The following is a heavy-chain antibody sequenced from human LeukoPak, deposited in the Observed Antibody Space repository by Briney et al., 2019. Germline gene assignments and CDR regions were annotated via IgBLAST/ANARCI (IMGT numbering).Heavy chain of an antibody. CDR1: GGSISSSSYY. D-gene: IGHD6-13*01. CDR2: IYYSGST. Sequence: SETLSLTCTVSGGSISSSSYYWGWIRQPPGKGLEWIGSIYYSGSTYYNPSLKSRVTISVDTSKNQFSLRLTSVTAADTAVYYCTSSSWLRDANFDCWGQGTLVTVSS. V-gene: IGHV4-39*07. J-gene: IGHJ4*02. CDR3: TSSSWLRDANFDC.